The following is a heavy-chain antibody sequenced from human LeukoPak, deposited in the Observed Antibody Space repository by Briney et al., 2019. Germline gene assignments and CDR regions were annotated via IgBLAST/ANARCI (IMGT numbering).Heavy chain of an antibody. CDR1: GYTFTSYG. V-gene: IGHV1-18*01. J-gene: IGHJ4*02. CDR2: ISAYNGNT. CDR3: AIDRRHGYSSGWPPDY. D-gene: IGHD6-19*01. Sequence: ASVKVSCKASGYTFTSYGISWVRQAPGQGLEWMGWISAYNGNTNYAQKLQGRVTMTTDTSTSTAYMELRSLRSDDTAVYYCAIDRRHGYSSGWPPDYWGQGTLVTVSS.